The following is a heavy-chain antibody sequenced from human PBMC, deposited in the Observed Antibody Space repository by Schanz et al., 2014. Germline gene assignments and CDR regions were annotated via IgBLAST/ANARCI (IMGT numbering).Heavy chain of an antibody. CDR1: GGTFTSYA. CDR3: ARVFSGYDLSAFDI. J-gene: IGHJ3*02. D-gene: IGHD5-12*01. Sequence: QVQLVQSGAEVRKPGSSVRVSCKASGGTFTSYAFSWVRQAPGQGLEWMGRITPNLAIADYAQKFQGRITITADTSTSTVYMELSSLRSEDTALYYCARVFSGYDLSAFDIWGQGTMVTVSS. CDR2: ITPNLAIA. V-gene: IGHV1-69*04.